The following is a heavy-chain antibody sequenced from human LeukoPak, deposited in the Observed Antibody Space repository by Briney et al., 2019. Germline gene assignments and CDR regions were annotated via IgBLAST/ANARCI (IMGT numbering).Heavy chain of an antibody. CDR3: ARSYCSSSSCQYDAFDI. CDR1: GFTFRSYE. D-gene: IGHD2-2*01. CDR2: ISASGSTI. Sequence: PGGSLRLSCAASGFTFRSYEMNWVRQAPGKGLEWVSYISASGSTIYYADSVKGRFTISRDNAKNSLYLQMNSLRAEDTALYYCARSYCSSSSCQYDAFDIWGQGTVVTVSS. V-gene: IGHV3-48*03. J-gene: IGHJ3*02.